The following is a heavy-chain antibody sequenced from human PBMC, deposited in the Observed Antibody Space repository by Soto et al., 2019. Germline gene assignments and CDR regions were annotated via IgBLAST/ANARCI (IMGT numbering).Heavy chain of an antibody. D-gene: IGHD3-16*01. CDR1: GFTFSNYA. Sequence: GGSLRLSCAASGFTFSNYAMTWVRQAPGKGLEWVSAISRSGDSTFYADSVKGRFTISRDNSKNTLYLQMSSLRAEDTAVYYCEKGAFAGYYYYGMDVWGQGTTVTVYS. CDR2: ISRSGDST. J-gene: IGHJ6*02. V-gene: IGHV3-23*01. CDR3: EKGAFAGYYYYGMDV.